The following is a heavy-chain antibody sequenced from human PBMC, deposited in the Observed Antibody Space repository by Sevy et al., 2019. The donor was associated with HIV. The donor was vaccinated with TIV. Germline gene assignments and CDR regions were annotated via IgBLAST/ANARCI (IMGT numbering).Heavy chain of an antibody. D-gene: IGHD5-18*01. Sequence: GGSLRLSCAASGFTFSSYVISWVRQAPGMGLEWVSGISGNGGSTYYADSVKGRFTISRDNSKNTLYLQMHSLRVEDTAVYYCAHGRGYTSPRVFDFWGQGTLVTVSS. V-gene: IGHV3-23*01. CDR3: AHGRGYTSPRVFDF. CDR2: ISGNGGST. CDR1: GFTFSSYV. J-gene: IGHJ4*02.